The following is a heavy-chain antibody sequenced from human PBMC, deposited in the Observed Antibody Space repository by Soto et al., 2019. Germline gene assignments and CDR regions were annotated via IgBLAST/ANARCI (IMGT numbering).Heavy chain of an antibody. V-gene: IGHV3-21*01. Sequence: GGSLRLSCAASGFTFSSYSMNWVRQAPGKGLEWVSPISSSSSYIYYADSVKGRFTISRDNAKNSLYLQMNSLRAEDTAVYYCARDGVTCSSTSCAGSEHYYYYGMDVWGQGTTVTVSS. J-gene: IGHJ6*02. CDR1: GFTFSSYS. D-gene: IGHD2-2*01. CDR3: ARDGVTCSSTSCAGSEHYYYYGMDV. CDR2: ISSSSSYI.